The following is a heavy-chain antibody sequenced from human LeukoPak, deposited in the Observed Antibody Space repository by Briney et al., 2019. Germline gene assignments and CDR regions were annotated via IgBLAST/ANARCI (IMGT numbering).Heavy chain of an antibody. D-gene: IGHD6-13*01. V-gene: IGHV1-46*01. Sequence: ASVKVSCKASGYTFTSYYMHWVRQAPGQGLEWMGLINPSGGSTSYAQKFQGRVTMTRDTSTSTVYMELSSLRSEDTAVYYCARTPDFRPAAGTLTDHGMDVWGKGTTVTVSS. CDR3: ARTPDFRPAAGTLTDHGMDV. CDR1: GYTFTSYY. J-gene: IGHJ6*04. CDR2: INPSGGST.